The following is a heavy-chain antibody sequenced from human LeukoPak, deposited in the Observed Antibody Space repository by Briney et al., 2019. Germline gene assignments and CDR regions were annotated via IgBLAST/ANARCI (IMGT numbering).Heavy chain of an antibody. D-gene: IGHD3-10*01. CDR2: ITPSSGAT. V-gene: IGHV1-2*02. J-gene: IGHJ4*02. CDR1: GYTFTAYN. CDR3: ARGMGSGTYRRFDF. Sequence: ASVKVSCKTSGYTFTAYNIHWVRQAPGQGLEWMGWITPSSGATNYAQQLQGRITMTRDTSISTAYMELNNLISDDKAVYYCARGMGSGTYRRFDFWGQGTLVTVSS.